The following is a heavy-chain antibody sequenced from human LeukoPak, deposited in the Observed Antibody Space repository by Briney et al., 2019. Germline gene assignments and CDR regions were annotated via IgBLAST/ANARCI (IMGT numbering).Heavy chain of an antibody. J-gene: IGHJ3*02. V-gene: IGHV4-30-2*01. CDR2: IYHSGST. D-gene: IGHD2-2*01. Sequence: SQTLSLTCTVSGGSISSGGYYWSWIRQPPGKGLEWIGYIYHSGSTYYNPSLKSRVTISVDRSKNQFSLKLSSVTATDTAVYYCARDRYQLLPGAFDIWGQGTMVTVSS. CDR1: GGSISSGGYY. CDR3: ARDRYQLLPGAFDI.